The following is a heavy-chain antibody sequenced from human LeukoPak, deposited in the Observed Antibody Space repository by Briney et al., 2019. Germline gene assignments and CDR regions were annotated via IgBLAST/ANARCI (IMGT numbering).Heavy chain of an antibody. CDR1: GGSISSYY. V-gene: IGHV4-59*01. CDR2: IYYSGST. J-gene: IGHJ3*02. D-gene: IGHD3-22*01. CDR3: ARVSPYYDSSGYYFFDAFDI. Sequence: ASETLSLTCTVSGGSISSYYWSWIRQPPGKGLEWIGYIYYSGSTNYNPSLRSRVTISVDTSKNQFSLKLSSVTAADTAVYYCARVSPYYDSSGYYFFDAFDIWGQGTMVTASS.